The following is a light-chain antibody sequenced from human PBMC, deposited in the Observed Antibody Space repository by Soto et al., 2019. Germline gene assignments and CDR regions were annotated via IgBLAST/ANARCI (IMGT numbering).Light chain of an antibody. J-gene: IGKJ4*01. CDR3: QQYENLPLT. V-gene: IGKV1-33*01. CDR2: DAS. CDR1: QNINNY. Sequence: DIQMTQSPSSLSASVGDRVTITCQASQNINNYLNWYQQKPGRAPKLLIYDASNLEAGVPSRFRGSGSGTEYTFTISSLQAEDNGTYYCQQYENLPLTFGGGTKVDIK.